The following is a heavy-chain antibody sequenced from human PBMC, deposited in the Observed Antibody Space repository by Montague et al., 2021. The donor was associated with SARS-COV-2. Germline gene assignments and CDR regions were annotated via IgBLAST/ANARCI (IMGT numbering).Heavy chain of an antibody. J-gene: IGHJ5*02. CDR3: VRAAGHDFWSDYYLNWFDP. V-gene: IGHV1-18*01. CDR2: ISTYNGLT. CDR1: GYKFTSFG. Sequence: SVKVSCKASGYKFTSFGLAWLRQAPGQGPEWMGWISTYNGLTRYAQKFQGKVTMTRDTSTTTGYMELKFLIPDDTAMYYCVRAAGHDFWSDYYLNWFDPWGQGTLVTVSS. D-gene: IGHD3-3*01.